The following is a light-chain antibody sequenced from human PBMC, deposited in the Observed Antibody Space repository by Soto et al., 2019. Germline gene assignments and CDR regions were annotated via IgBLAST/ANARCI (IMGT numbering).Light chain of an antibody. CDR3: QKYNSARIT. V-gene: IGKV1-27*01. Sequence: DIQKTQSPSSLSANVGDRVTITCRASQGISDYLAWYQQKPGKVPELLIYASSTLQSGVPSRFSGSGSGTDFTLTISSLQPEDVATYYCQKYNSARITFGQGTRLEIK. CDR1: QGISDY. CDR2: ASS. J-gene: IGKJ5*01.